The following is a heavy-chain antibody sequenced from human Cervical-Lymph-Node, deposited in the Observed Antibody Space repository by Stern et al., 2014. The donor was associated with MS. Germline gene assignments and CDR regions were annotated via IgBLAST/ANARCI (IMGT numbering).Heavy chain of an antibody. CDR1: GYSFTSCD. D-gene: IGHD2-15*01. Sequence: VQLVQSGAEVKKPGASVKVSCEASGYSFTSCDIHWVRQATGKGLEWMGWLNPNSGNTGYAQKFQGRVTMTRNTSISTAYMELSSLRSEDTAVYYCASSDCSGGSCSYYFDYWGQGTLVTVSS. V-gene: IGHV1-8*01. CDR2: LNPNSGNT. J-gene: IGHJ4*02. CDR3: ASSDCSGGSCSYYFDY.